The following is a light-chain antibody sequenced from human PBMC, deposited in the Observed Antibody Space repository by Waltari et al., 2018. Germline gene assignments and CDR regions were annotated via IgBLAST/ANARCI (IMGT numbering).Light chain of an antibody. J-gene: IGLJ1*01. Sequence: QSALTQPPSVSGSPGQPVTISCTGTSSDVGFYNRVSWYQQSPGTAPKLMLYEVTNRPPGVPIRVSGSKAGEAASLTSSGLQDEDEADYYCSSYTGSNTYLFGTGTKVTVL. CDR3: SSYTGSNTYL. V-gene: IGLV2-18*02. CDR1: SSDVGFYNR. CDR2: EVT.